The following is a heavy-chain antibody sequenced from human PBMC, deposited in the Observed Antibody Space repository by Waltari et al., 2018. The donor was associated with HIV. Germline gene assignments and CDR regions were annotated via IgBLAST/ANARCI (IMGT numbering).Heavy chain of an antibody. J-gene: IGHJ4*02. V-gene: IGHV7-4-1*02. CDR3: ARYTSGPFDS. D-gene: IGHD6-19*01. CDR2: VNTKTGNP. CDR1: GYTFTSHA. Sequence: QVQLVHSGSELKKPGASVKVSCTASGYTFTSHAMNWVRQAPGQGLEWMGWVNTKTGNPTYAQDFTGRFVFSLDTSVSTAYLQISSLKAEDTAVYYCARYTSGPFDSWGQGTLVTVSS.